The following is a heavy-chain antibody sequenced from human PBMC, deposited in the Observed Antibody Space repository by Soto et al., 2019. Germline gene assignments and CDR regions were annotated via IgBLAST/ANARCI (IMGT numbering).Heavy chain of an antibody. CDR1: GGTFSSYA. D-gene: IGHD3-3*02. CDR2: IIPIFGTA. CDR3: ASSFFFVDYYYYGMDV. J-gene: IGHJ6*02. Sequence: SVKVSCKASGGTFSSYAISWVRQAPGQGLEWMGGIIPIFGTANYAQKFQGRVTITADESTSTAYMELSSLRSEDTAVYYCASSFFFVDYYYYGMDVWGQGTTVTVSS. V-gene: IGHV1-69*13.